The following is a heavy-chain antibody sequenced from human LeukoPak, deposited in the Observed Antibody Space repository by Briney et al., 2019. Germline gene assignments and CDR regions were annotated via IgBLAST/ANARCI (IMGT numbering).Heavy chain of an antibody. Sequence: GGSLRLSCAASGFTFSSYSMNWVRQAPGKGLEWVSSISSSSSYIYYADSVKGRFTISRDNAKNSLYLQMNSLRAEDTAVYYCARGLSSSWYKRNYYYYMDVWGKGTTVTVSS. V-gene: IGHV3-21*01. CDR3: ARGLSSSWYKRNYYYYMDV. CDR2: ISSSSSYI. CDR1: GFTFSSYS. D-gene: IGHD6-13*01. J-gene: IGHJ6*03.